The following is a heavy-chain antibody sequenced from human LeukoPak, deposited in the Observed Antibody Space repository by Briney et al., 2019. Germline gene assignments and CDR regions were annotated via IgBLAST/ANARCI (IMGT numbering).Heavy chain of an antibody. CDR1: GDSVSSNSAA. J-gene: IGHJ3*02. CDR2: TYYRSKWYN. CDR3: ARGPGIAAGTGGVGAFDI. D-gene: IGHD6-13*01. Sequence: SQTLSLTCAISGDSVSSNSAAWNWIRQSPSRGLEWLGRTYYRSKWYNDYAVSVKSRITINPDTSKNQFSLQLNSVTPEDTAVYYCARGPGIAAGTGGVGAFDIWGQGTMVTVSS. V-gene: IGHV6-1*01.